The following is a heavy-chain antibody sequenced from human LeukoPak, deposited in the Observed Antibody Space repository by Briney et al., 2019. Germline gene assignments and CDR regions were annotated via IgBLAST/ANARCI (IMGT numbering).Heavy chain of an antibody. V-gene: IGHV3-66*01. D-gene: IGHD3-9*01. CDR1: GFTVSSNY. J-gene: IGHJ4*02. CDR3: TRYDILTGYSDY. Sequence: GGSLRLSCAASGFTVSSNYMSWVRQAPGKGLEWVSVIYSGGSTYYADSVKGRFTISRDNSKNTLYLQMNSLRAEDTAVYYCTRYDILTGYSDYWGQGTLVTVSS. CDR2: IYSGGST.